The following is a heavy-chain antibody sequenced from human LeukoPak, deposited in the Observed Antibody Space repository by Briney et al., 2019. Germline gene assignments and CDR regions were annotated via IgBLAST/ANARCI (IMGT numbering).Heavy chain of an antibody. CDR1: GYAFTSLD. CDR2: MNPNSGCT. D-gene: IGHD6-19*01. J-gene: IGHJ4*02. Sequence: GASVKVSCKASGYAFTSLDINWVRQATGQGLEWMGWMNPNSGCTGSAQKFQGRLTMTRDTSISTAYMELTSLTSEDTAMYYCARVAGSADYWGQGTLVTVSS. V-gene: IGHV1-8*01. CDR3: ARVAGSADY.